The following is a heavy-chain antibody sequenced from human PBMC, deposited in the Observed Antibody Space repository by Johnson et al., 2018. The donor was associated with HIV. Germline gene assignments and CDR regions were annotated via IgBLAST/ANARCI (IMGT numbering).Heavy chain of an antibody. CDR3: ALNWGAEGAFDI. D-gene: IGHD7-27*01. CDR1: GFTFSSYW. V-gene: IGHV3-48*04. Sequence: VQLVESGGGLVQPGGSLRLSCAASGFTFSSYWMSWVRQAPGKGLECLSYISSSGSTIYYADSVKGRFTISRDNAKNSLYLQMNSLRAEDTAVYYCALNWGAEGAFDIWGQGTMVTVSS. CDR2: ISSSGSTI. J-gene: IGHJ3*02.